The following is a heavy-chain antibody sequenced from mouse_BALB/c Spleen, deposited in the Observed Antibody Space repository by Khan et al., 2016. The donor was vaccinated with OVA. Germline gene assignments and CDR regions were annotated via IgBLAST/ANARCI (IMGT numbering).Heavy chain of an antibody. V-gene: IGHV1-76*01. Sequence: QIQLVQSGAELVRPGASVKLSCKTSGYIFTSYWIHWVKQRSGQGLEWIARIYPGTDNTYYNEKLKDKATLTADKSSSTAYMQLSRLKSEDSAVYYCAREEAMYYFDYWGQGTTLTVSS. J-gene: IGHJ2*01. CDR1: GYIFTSYW. CDR3: AREEAMYYFDY. CDR2: IYPGTDNT. D-gene: IGHD3-2*02.